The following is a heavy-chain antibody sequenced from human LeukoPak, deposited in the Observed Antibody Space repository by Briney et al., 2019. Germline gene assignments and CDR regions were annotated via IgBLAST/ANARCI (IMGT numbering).Heavy chain of an antibody. CDR1: GGSISSSTYY. CDR3: ARRPIVGATDY. V-gene: IGHV4-39*01. Sequence: SETLSLTCTASGGSISSSTYYWGWIRQPPGKGLEWIGSIYYSGSTYYNPSLKSRVTISVDTSKNQFSLKVSSVTAADTAVYYCARRPIVGATDYWGQGTLVTVSS. CDR2: IYYSGST. D-gene: IGHD1-26*01. J-gene: IGHJ4*02.